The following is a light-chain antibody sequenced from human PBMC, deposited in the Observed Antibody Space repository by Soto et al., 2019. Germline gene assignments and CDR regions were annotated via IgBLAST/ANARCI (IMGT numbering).Light chain of an antibody. CDR2: GAS. CDR3: QQYDSSPRT. V-gene: IGKV3-20*01. J-gene: IGKJ1*01. Sequence: DTMLTQSPGTLALSPGEGATLSCRASQSLSGRDLAWYQQKPGQAPRLLIYGASTRATGIPDRFSGSGSGTDFTLTISRLEPEDFAVYYCQQYDSSPRTFGQGTKVEI. CDR1: QSLSGRD.